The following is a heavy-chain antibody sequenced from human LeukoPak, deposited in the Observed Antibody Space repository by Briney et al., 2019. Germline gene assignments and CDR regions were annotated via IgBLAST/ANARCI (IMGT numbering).Heavy chain of an antibody. CDR3: ARDLDYYDSSGYYYDFDY. D-gene: IGHD3-22*01. CDR2: INPNSGGT. J-gene: IGHJ4*02. V-gene: IGHV1-2*02. CDR1: GYTFTSYG. Sequence: GASVKVSCKASGYTFTSYGISWLRQAPGQGLEWMGWINPNSGGTNYAQKFQGRVTMTRDTSISTAYMELSRLRSDDTAVYYCARDLDYYDSSGYYYDFDYWGQGTLVTVSS.